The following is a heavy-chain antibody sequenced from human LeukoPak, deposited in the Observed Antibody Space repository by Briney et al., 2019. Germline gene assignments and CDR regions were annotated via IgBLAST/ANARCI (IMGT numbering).Heavy chain of an antibody. Sequence: PGGSLRLSCAASGFTFSSYAMHWVRQAPGKGLEWVAVISYDGSNKYYADSVKGRFTISRDNSKNTLYLQMNSLRAEDTAVYYCAGGPTPYSSGWDYWGQGTLVTVSS. D-gene: IGHD6-19*01. J-gene: IGHJ4*02. CDR1: GFTFSSYA. V-gene: IGHV3-30*04. CDR3: AGGPTPYSSGWDY. CDR2: ISYDGSNK.